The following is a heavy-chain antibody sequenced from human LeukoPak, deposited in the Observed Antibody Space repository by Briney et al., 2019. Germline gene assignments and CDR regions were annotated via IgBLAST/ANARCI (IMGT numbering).Heavy chain of an antibody. CDR1: GDSVSSNNTS. V-gene: IGHV6-1*01. Sequence: SQTLSLTCGISGDSVSSNNTSWHWIRQSPSRGLEWLGRTYYRSKWYNDYAVSVKGRVTVNPDTSKNQFSLQPNSVTPEDTAVYYCVRWGRGLDFWGQGTLVTVSS. J-gene: IGHJ4*02. CDR3: VRWGRGLDF. D-gene: IGHD1-26*01. CDR2: TYYRSKWYN.